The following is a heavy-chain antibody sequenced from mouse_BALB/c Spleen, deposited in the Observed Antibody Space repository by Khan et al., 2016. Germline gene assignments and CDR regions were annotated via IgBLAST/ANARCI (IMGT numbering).Heavy chain of an antibody. CDR1: GFTFSYYA. D-gene: IGHD6-1*01. V-gene: IGHV5-9-3*01. Sequence: EVQLQESGGGLVKPGGSLKLSCAPSGFTFSYYAMSWVRQTLEKRLEWVATISSGGNYTYYPDSVRGRFTISRDNAKTTPYLQMSSMRSEDSALYSYAIHNGSDNGAMVYWGRGTSVTISS. CDR2: ISSGGNYT. CDR3: AIHNGSDNGAMVY. J-gene: IGHJ4*01.